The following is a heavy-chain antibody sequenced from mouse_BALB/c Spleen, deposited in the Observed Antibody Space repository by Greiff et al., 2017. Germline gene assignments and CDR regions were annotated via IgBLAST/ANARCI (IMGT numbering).Heavy chain of an antibody. CDR2: IDPENGDT. Sequence: EVKLVESGAELVRSGASVKLSCTASGFNIKDYYMHWVKQRPEQGLEWIGWIDPENGDTEYAPKFQGKATMTADTSSNTAYLQLSSLTSEDPAVYYCNAYGNGYAMDYWGQGTSVTVSS. CDR1: GFNIKDYY. CDR3: NAYGNGYAMDY. D-gene: IGHD2-1*01. V-gene: IGHV14-4*02. J-gene: IGHJ4*01.